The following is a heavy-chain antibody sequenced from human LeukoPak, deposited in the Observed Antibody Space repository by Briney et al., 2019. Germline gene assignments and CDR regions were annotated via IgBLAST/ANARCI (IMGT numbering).Heavy chain of an antibody. V-gene: IGHV3-23*01. D-gene: IGHD4-17*01. CDR2: IRGGGGSA. Sequence: GGSLRLSCAASGFSFGSFAMSWVRQAPGKGLEWVSAIRGGGGSAFYADSVKGRFTISRDNSKYTLFLQMNSLRAEDTAVYYCARDPNGDYIGAFDMWGPGTMVTVSS. CDR1: GFSFGSFA. CDR3: ARDPNGDYIGAFDM. J-gene: IGHJ3*02.